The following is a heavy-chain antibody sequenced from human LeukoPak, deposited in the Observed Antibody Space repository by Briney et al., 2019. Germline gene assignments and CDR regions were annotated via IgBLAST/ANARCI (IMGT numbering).Heavy chain of an antibody. CDR3: ARDAIGYSYGYVY. CDR1: GGSISSYY. CDR2: IYYSGST. J-gene: IGHJ4*02. V-gene: IGHV4-59*01. Sequence: SATLSLTCTVSGGSISSYYWSWIRQPPGKGLEWIGYIYYSGSTNYNPSLQSRVTISVDTSKNQFSLKLSSVTAADTAVYYCARDAIGYSYGYVYWGQGTLVTVSS. D-gene: IGHD5-18*01.